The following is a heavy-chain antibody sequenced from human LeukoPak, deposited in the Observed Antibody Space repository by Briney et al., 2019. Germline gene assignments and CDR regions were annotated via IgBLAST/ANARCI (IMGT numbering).Heavy chain of an antibody. D-gene: IGHD5-24*01. Sequence: PSETLSLTCAVSNSSISTYYWTWIRQTPGKGLEWIGYVDSRGNTNYNPSLKSRVTISLASSTKQFSLKLTSVSAADPAVYYWAAGASKFLHLIYWGQGTLVTVSS. J-gene: IGHJ4*02. CDR3: AAGASKFLHLIY. V-gene: IGHV4-59*08. CDR2: VDSRGNT. CDR1: NSSISTYY.